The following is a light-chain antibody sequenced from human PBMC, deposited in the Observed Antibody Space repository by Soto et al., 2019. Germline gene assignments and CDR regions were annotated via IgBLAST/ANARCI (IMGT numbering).Light chain of an antibody. CDR3: QQRSTWPLT. J-gene: IGKJ4*01. Sequence: EIVLTQSPATLSLSPWERATLSCRASQSVSSYLAWYQQKPGQAPRLLIYDASNRATGIPSRFSGSGSGTDFTLTISSLEPEDFAVYYCQQRSTWPLTFGGGTKVEIK. CDR2: DAS. V-gene: IGKV3-11*01. CDR1: QSVSSY.